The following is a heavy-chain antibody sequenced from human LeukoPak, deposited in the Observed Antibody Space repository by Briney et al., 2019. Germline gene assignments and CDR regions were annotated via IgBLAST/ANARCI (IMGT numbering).Heavy chain of an antibody. J-gene: IGHJ2*01. V-gene: IGHV1-18*01. CDR2: FSAYNGDI. D-gene: IGHD6-13*01. CDR3: AREVSSSWGDWYFDL. CDR1: GYTFINYG. Sequence: ASVTVSCKASGYTFINYGITWVRQAPGQGLEWLGWFSAYNGDIRYAQNFQGRVTMTTDTSSTTSYMELRSLTSDDTAVYYCAREVSSSWGDWYFDLWGRGTLVTVSS.